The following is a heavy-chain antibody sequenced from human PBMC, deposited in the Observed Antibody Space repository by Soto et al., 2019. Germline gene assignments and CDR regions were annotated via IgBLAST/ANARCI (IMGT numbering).Heavy chain of an antibody. CDR1: GYSFTSYW. V-gene: IGHV5-51*01. D-gene: IGHD3-22*01. J-gene: IGHJ6*03. CDR3: ARHLSPARAKWLLNYMDV. Sequence: GESLKISCKGSGYSFTSYWIGWVRQMPGKGLEWMGIIYPGDSDTRYSPSFQGQVTISADKSISTAYLQWSSLKASDTAMYYCARHLSPARAKWLLNYMDVWGRGTTVTVSS. CDR2: IYPGDSDT.